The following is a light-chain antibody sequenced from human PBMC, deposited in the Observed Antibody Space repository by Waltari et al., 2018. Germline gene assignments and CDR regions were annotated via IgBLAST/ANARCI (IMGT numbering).Light chain of an antibody. CDR3: QQYGGSPPFT. V-gene: IGKV3-20*01. CDR1: QSISASY. Sequence: EIVLTQSPGTLSLSPGERATLSCRASQSISASYLAWYQQKPGQAPRLLIYGASSRATGIPDRFSGSGSGTDFTLSISRLEPEDFAVYYCQQYGGSPPFTLGPGTKVDIK. J-gene: IGKJ3*01. CDR2: GAS.